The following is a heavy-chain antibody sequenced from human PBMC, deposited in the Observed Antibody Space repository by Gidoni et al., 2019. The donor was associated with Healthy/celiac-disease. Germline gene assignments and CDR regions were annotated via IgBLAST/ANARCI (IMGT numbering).Heavy chain of an antibody. Sequence: EVQLLESGGGLVQPGGSLRLSCAASGFTFSSYAMSWVRQAPGKGLEWVSAISGSGGSTYYADNSKNTLYLQMNSLRAEDTAVYYCAKNGIAAAGPSYTIYYYYYMDVWGKGTTVTVS. V-gene: IGHV3-23*01. CDR1: GFTFSSYA. CDR3: AKNGIAAAGPSYTIYYYYYMDV. J-gene: IGHJ6*03. D-gene: IGHD6-13*01. CDR2: ISGSGGST.